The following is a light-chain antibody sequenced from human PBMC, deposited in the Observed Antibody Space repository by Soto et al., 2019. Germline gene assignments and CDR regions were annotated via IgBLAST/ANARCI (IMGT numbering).Light chain of an antibody. V-gene: IGLV2-8*01. J-gene: IGLJ2*01. CDR1: SSDVGGYNY. CDR2: EVS. Sequence: QSALTQPPSASGSPGQSVTISCTGTSSDVGGYNYVSWYQQHPGKAPKLMIYEVSKRPSGVPDRCSGSKSGNTASLPGSGLQAEDEADYYCSSYAGSNNLVVFGGGTKLTVL. CDR3: SSYAGSNNLVV.